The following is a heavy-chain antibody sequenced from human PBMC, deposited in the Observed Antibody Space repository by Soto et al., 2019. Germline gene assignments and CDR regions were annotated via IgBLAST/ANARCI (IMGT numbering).Heavy chain of an antibody. J-gene: IGHJ6*02. CDR1: GYTFTSYY. CDR3: ARGGGSYSPTTPYYYYGMDV. CDR2: INPSGGST. Sequence: GASVKVSCKASGYTFTSYYMHWVRQAPGQGLEWMGIINPSGGSTSYAQKFQGRVTMTRDTSTSTVYMELSSLRSEDTAVYYCARGGGSYSPTTPYYYYGMDVWGQGTTVTVSS. D-gene: IGHD1-26*01. V-gene: IGHV1-46*01.